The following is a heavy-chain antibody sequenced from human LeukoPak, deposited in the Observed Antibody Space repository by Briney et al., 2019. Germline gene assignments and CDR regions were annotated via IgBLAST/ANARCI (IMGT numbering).Heavy chain of an antibody. CDR1: GYSFSSYG. V-gene: IGHV1-18*01. J-gene: IGHJ4*02. CDR3: ARGWQDAPFDY. CDR2: ISAYNGNT. Sequence: ASVKVSCKASGYSFSSYGISWVRQAPGQGLEWMGWISAYNGNTNYKQKIQGRVTMTRDMSTSTVYMELSSLRSEDTAVYYCARGWQDAPFDYWGQGTLVTVSS.